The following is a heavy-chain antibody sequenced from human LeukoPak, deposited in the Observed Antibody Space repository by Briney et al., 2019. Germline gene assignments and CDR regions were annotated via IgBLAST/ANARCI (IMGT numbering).Heavy chain of an antibody. J-gene: IGHJ5*02. V-gene: IGHV4-59*08. CDR3: ARVKSGWTNWFDP. D-gene: IGHD6-19*01. Sequence: SETLSLTCTVSGGSISSYYWSWIRQPPGKGLEWIGYIYYSGSTNYNSSLKSRVTISVDTSKNQFSLKLSSVTAADTAVYYCARVKSGWTNWFDPWGQGTLVTVSS. CDR1: GGSISSYY. CDR2: IYYSGST.